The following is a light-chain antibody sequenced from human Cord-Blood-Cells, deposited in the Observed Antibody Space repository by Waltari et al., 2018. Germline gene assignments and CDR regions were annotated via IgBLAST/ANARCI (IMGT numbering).Light chain of an antibody. CDR1: QSISSY. J-gene: IGKJ1*01. Sequence: DFQMTQSPSSLSASVGDRVTITCRASQSISSYLNWYQQKPETAPKLLIYAASSLQSGVPSRFSGSGSGTDFTLTISSLQPEDFATYYCQQSYSTPPTFGQGTKVEIK. CDR3: QQSYSTPPT. V-gene: IGKV1-39*01. CDR2: AAS.